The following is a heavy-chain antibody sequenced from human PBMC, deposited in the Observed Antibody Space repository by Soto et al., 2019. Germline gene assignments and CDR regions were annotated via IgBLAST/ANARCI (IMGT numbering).Heavy chain of an antibody. Sequence: QVQLVQSGAEMKKPGAXVKVXXKASXXSXTSYAMHWVRQAPGQRLEWMGWINAGNGNTKYSQKFQGRVTITRDTSASTAYMELSSLRSEDTAVYYCARESGWAPGAFDIWGQGTMVTVSS. CDR2: INAGNGNT. D-gene: IGHD6-19*01. V-gene: IGHV1-3*01. CDR1: XXSXTSYA. J-gene: IGHJ3*02. CDR3: ARESGWAPGAFDI.